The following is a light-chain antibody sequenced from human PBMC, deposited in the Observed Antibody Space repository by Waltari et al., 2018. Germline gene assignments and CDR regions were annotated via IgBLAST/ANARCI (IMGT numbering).Light chain of an antibody. V-gene: IGKV1-39*01. CDR1: QRISNY. CDR2: LAS. Sequence: DIQMTQSPSSLSASVGDRVTITCRASQRISNYVNWYQQKAGKAPKLLIYLASTLQSGGPSRFSGSGSGTDFTLTINSLQPEDFATYFCQQGYSSPLTFGGGTQVEIK. J-gene: IGKJ4*01. CDR3: QQGYSSPLT.